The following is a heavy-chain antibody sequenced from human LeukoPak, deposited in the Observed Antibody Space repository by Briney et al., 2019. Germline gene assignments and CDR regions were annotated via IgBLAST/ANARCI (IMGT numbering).Heavy chain of an antibody. D-gene: IGHD3-10*01. V-gene: IGHV2-70*04. CDR1: GFSLSTSGVG. CDR2: IDWDDDE. J-gene: IGHJ3*02. Sequence: SGPTLVKPTQTLTLTCTFSGFSLSTSGVGVGWIRQPPGKALEWLARIDWDDDELYSTSLKTRLTISKDTSKNQVVLTVTNMDPVDTATYYCARIYGSRRGAFDIWGLGTVVTVSS. CDR3: ARIYGSRRGAFDI.